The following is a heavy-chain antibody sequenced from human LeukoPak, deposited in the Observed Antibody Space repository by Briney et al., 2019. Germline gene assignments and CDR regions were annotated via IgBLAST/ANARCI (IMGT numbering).Heavy chain of an antibody. CDR3: AKAVSLPYYYDSSGYLDY. D-gene: IGHD3-22*01. CDR1: GFTFSSYA. V-gene: IGHV3-23*01. CDR2: ISGSGGST. Sequence: GGSLRLSCAASGFTFSSYAMSWVRQAPGKGLEWVSAISGSGGSTYYADSVKSRFTISRDNSKNTLYLQMNSLRAEDTAVYYCAKAVSLPYYYDSSGYLDYWGQGTLVTVSS. J-gene: IGHJ4*02.